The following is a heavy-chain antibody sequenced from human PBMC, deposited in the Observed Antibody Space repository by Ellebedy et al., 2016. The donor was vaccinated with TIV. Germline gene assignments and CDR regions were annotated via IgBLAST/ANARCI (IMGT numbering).Heavy chain of an antibody. CDR2: IAYDGIEK. Sequence: GESLKISCAASGFSFSDYAMHWVRQAPGKGLEWVAVIAYDGIEKYHSDSVKGRFTISRDNSKNTLSLQMNSLRPEETAVYYCAKLGATTRLGAFDNGDYWGQGTLVTVSS. D-gene: IGHD3-9*01. CDR3: AKLGATTRLGAFDNGDY. CDR1: GFSFSDYA. V-gene: IGHV3-30*18. J-gene: IGHJ4*02.